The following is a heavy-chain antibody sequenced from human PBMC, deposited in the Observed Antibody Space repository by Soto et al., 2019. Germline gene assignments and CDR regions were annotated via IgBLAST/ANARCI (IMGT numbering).Heavy chain of an antibody. J-gene: IGHJ4*02. Sequence: PGGSLRLSCAPSGFTFSTYGMHWVRQAPGKGLEWLAVIWYDGSNQYYADSVKGRFTISRDNSKNMLYLQMNSLRAEDTAVYYCARDLGAFNYGSAYFDYWGQGTPGTVSS. V-gene: IGHV3-33*01. CDR3: ARDLGAFNYGSAYFDY. CDR1: GFTFSTYG. D-gene: IGHD3-10*01. CDR2: IWYDGSNQ.